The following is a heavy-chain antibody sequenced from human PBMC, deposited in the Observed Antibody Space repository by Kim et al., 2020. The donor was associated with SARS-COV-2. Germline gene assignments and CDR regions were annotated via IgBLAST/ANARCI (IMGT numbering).Heavy chain of an antibody. CDR1: GFTFSSYW. CDR2: MSKDGSGK. J-gene: IGHJ4*02. D-gene: IGHD3-16*01. Sequence: GGSLRLSCAVSGFTFSSYWMSWVRQAPGKGLEWVAKMSKDGSGKYYVDSVTGRFTVSRDNANNFVYLQMNNLRVEDTALYYCARGGGVGSFYYEDQGNL. CDR3: ARGGGVGSFYY. V-gene: IGHV3-7*03.